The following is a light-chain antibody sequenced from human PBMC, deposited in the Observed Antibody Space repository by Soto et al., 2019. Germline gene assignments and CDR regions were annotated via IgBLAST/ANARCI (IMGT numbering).Light chain of an antibody. CDR3: SSYTSSSTLCV. V-gene: IGLV2-14*01. J-gene: IGLJ1*01. CDR2: EVS. Sequence: QSALTQPASVSGSPGQSITISCTGTSSDVGGYNYVSWYQQHPGKAPKLMIYEVSNRPSGVSKRFSGSKSGNTASLTISGLQAEDEADYHCSSYTSSSTLCVFGTGTKVTVL. CDR1: SSDVGGYNY.